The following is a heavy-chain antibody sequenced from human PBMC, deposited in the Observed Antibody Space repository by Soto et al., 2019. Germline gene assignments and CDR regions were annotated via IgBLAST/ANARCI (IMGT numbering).Heavy chain of an antibody. CDR3: ARDYSSGWTFDY. V-gene: IGHV3-21*01. J-gene: IGHJ4*02. Sequence: PGGSLRLSCAASGFTFSSYSMNWVRQDPGKGLEWVSSISSSSSYIYYADSVKGRFTISRDNAKNSLYLQMNSLRAEDTAVYYCARDYSSGWTFDYWGQGTLVTVSS. CDR2: ISSSSSYI. D-gene: IGHD6-19*01. CDR1: GFTFSSYS.